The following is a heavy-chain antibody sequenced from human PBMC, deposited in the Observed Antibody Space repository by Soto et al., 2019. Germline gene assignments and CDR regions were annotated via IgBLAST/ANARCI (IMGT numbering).Heavy chain of an antibody. Sequence: PGGSLRLSCAASGFTFSSYGMHWVRQAPGKGLEWVAVIWYDGSNKCYADSVKGRFTISRDNSKNTLYLQMNSLRAEDTAVYYCAREINTDTAMAYFDYWGQGTLVTVSS. CDR2: IWYDGSNK. V-gene: IGHV3-33*01. J-gene: IGHJ4*02. D-gene: IGHD5-18*01. CDR1: GFTFSSYG. CDR3: AREINTDTAMAYFDY.